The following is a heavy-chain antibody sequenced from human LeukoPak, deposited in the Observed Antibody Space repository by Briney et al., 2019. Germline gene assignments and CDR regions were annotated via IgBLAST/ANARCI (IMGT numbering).Heavy chain of an antibody. Sequence: SETLSLTCAVYGGSFSGYYWSWIRQPPGKGLEWIGEINHSGSTNYNPSLKSRVAISVDTSKNQFSLKLSSVTAADTAVYYCARDSGTTGEVKFDPWGQGTLVTVSS. D-gene: IGHD3-10*01. CDR3: ARDSGTTGEVKFDP. V-gene: IGHV4-34*01. CDR1: GGSFSGYY. J-gene: IGHJ5*02. CDR2: INHSGST.